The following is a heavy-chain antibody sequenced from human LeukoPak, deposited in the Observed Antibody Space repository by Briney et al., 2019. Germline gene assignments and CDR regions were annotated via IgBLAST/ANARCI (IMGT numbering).Heavy chain of an antibody. Sequence: GGSLRLSCAASGFTFSSYETNWVRQAPGKGLEWVSYISSSAGTIYYADSVKGRFTISRDNSKNTLYLQMNSLRAEDTAVYYCAKAGDSSGYYYDYWGQGTLVTVSS. J-gene: IGHJ4*02. CDR1: GFTFSSYE. D-gene: IGHD3-22*01. V-gene: IGHV3-48*03. CDR3: AKAGDSSGYYYDY. CDR2: ISSSAGTI.